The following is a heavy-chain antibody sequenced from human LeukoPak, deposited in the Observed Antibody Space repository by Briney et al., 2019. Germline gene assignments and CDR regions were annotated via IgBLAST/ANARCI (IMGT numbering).Heavy chain of an antibody. J-gene: IGHJ4*02. Sequence: GGSLRLSCAASGFTSSSYAMSWVRQAPGKGLEWVSAISGSGGSTYYADSVKGRFTISRDNAKNSLYLQMNSLRAEDTAVYYCARAAFQPGEPGFDYWGQGTLVTVSS. V-gene: IGHV3-23*01. CDR1: GFTSSSYA. CDR2: ISGSGGST. CDR3: ARAAFQPGEPGFDY. D-gene: IGHD3-10*01.